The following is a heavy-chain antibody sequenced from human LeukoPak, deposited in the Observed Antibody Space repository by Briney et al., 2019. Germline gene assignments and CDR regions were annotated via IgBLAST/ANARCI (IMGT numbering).Heavy chain of an antibody. J-gene: IGHJ4*02. CDR2: IKEDGSDK. CDR1: GFTFSNYW. V-gene: IGHV3-7*04. Sequence: GGSLRLSCAASGFTFSNYWMTWVRQAPEKGLEWVANIKEDGSDKYYVDSVKDRFTISRDNAKNSLYLQMNSLRVEDTAVYFCARDQWRLFDYWGQGTLVAVSS. D-gene: IGHD2-21*02. CDR3: ARDQWRLFDY.